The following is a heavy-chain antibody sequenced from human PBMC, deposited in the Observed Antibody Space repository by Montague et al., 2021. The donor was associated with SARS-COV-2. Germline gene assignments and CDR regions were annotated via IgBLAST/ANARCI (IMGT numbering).Heavy chain of an antibody. CDR1: GGSISSYY. V-gene: IGHV4-59*01. D-gene: IGHD3-3*01. CDR2: IYYSGST. Sequence: SETLSLTCTVSGGSISSYYWSWIRQPPGKGLEWIGYIYYSGSTNSNPSLKSQVTISVATSKNQFSLKLSSVTAADTAMYYCARDKPDYDFWPGYGMDVWGQGTTVTVSS. J-gene: IGHJ6*02. CDR3: ARDKPDYDFWPGYGMDV.